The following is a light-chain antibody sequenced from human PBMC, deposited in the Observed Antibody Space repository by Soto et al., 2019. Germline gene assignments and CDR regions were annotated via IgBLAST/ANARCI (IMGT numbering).Light chain of an antibody. CDR1: QGISSY. CDR2: AAS. CDR3: QQLNSYHT. J-gene: IGKJ2*01. Sequence: DIQLTQSPSFLSASVGDRVTITCRASQGISSYLAWYQQKPGKAPKLLIYAASTLQSGVPSRFSGSGSGTEVTLTISSRQPEDFATYYCQQLNSYHTFGQGTKLEIK. V-gene: IGKV1-9*01.